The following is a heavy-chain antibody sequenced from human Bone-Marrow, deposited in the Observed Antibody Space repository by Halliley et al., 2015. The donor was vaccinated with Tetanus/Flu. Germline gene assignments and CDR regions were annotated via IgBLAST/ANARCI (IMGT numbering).Heavy chain of an antibody. V-gene: IGHV3-23*01. Sequence: SLRLSCAASGFTFSNYAMTWVRQAPGKGLEWVSSFSGSGGSTYHADSVKGRFTISRDNSKNTLYLQMNSLRVEDTAVYYCARASASSHWSALDCWGQGTLVTVSS. CDR1: GFTFSNYA. CDR2: FSGSGGST. J-gene: IGHJ4*02. CDR3: ARASASSHWSALDC. D-gene: IGHD6-13*01.